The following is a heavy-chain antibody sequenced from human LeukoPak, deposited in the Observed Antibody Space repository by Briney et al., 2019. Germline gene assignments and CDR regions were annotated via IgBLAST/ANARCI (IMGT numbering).Heavy chain of an antibody. CDR1: GYTFTVHY. Sequence: ASVTVSFTASGYTFTVHYMHWVRQAPGQGLEWMGGINPNGGGTNYAQKFQGRVTMTRDTSISTAYMELSSLTSDDTAVYYCARDYIWQDYWGQGTLVTVSS. CDR2: INPNGGGT. J-gene: IGHJ4*02. CDR3: ARDYIWQDY. V-gene: IGHV1-2*02.